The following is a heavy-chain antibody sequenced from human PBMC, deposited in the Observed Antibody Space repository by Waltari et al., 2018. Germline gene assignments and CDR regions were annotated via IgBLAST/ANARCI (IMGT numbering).Heavy chain of an antibody. CDR2: INQSGST. D-gene: IGHD2-2*01. CDR1: GGSFSGYY. CDR3: ARGRCSSTSCYVFYYYYGMDV. V-gene: IGHV4-34*01. J-gene: IGHJ6*02. Sequence: QVQLQQWGAGLLKPSETLSLTCAVYGGSFSGYYCSWIRQPPGKGLEWIGEINQSGSTNYNPSHKSRVTISGDTSKNQFSLKLSSVTAADTAVYYCARGRCSSTSCYVFYYYYGMDVWGQGTTVTVSS.